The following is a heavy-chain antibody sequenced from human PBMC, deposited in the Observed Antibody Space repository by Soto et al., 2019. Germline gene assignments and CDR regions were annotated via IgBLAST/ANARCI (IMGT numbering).Heavy chain of an antibody. D-gene: IGHD5-18*01. V-gene: IGHV5-51*01. J-gene: IGHJ3*02. CDR2: IYPGDSDT. CDR1: GYSFTSYW. Sequence: PGESLKISCKGSGYSFTSYWIGWVRQMPGKGLEWMGIIYPGDSDTRYSPSFQGQVTISADKSISTAYLQWSSLKASDTAMYYCARHLGSTAMVPLTIYAFDIWGQGTMVTVSS. CDR3: ARHLGSTAMVPLTIYAFDI.